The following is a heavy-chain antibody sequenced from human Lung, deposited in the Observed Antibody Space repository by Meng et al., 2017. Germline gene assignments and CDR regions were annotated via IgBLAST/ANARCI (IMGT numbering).Heavy chain of an antibody. D-gene: IGHD3-16*02. Sequence: QVPLQASGPGLVKPSETLSLTCSVSDDSISDYYWTWVRQSAGKGLEWIGRISGSGSTNYSPSLNSRIAMSVDTSKKQISLTLTSVTAADTAVYYCARGRGPHIVGHWGQGTLVTVSS. CDR1: DDSISDYY. J-gene: IGHJ1*01. CDR2: ISGSGST. CDR3: ARGRGPHIVGH. V-gene: IGHV4-4*07.